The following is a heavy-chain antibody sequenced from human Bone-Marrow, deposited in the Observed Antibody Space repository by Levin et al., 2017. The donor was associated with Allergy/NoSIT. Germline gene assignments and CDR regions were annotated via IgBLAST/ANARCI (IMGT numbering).Heavy chain of an antibody. Sequence: WGRQVQGKGLVWVSRINSDGSSITYADSVKGRLTISRDNAKNTLYLQLDSLRAEDTAVYYCAGDPDSRGYSTFDYWGQGILVTVSS. D-gene: IGHD3-22*01. CDR3: AGDPDSRGYSTFDY. CDR2: INSDGSSI. J-gene: IGHJ4*02. V-gene: IGHV3-74*01.